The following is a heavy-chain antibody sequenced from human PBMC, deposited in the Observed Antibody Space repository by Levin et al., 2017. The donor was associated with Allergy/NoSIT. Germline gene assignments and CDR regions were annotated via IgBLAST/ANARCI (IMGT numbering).Heavy chain of an antibody. CDR3: ARGDYGGIFDY. J-gene: IGHJ4*02. Sequence: LRLSCTVSGGSFSGYSYSWTWIRQPPGKGLEWIGHIFHTGNTYYNPSLESRVTISLDRSKTQFSLTLTSVTAADTAVYYCARGDYGGIFDYWGQGTLVTVSS. D-gene: IGHD4-23*01. V-gene: IGHV4-30-2*01. CDR1: GGSFSGYSYS. CDR2: IFHTGNT.